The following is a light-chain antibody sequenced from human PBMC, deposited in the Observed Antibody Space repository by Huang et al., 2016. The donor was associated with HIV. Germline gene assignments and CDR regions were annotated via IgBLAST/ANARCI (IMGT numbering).Light chain of an antibody. CDR1: QSVDSGY. CDR3: HQYGSSMAT. V-gene: IGKV3-20*01. J-gene: IGKJ2*01. CDR2: GTS. Sequence: ILTQSPGYLSLSPGDRVTLSCRASQSVDSGYVAWYHQKPGQSPRLIVYGTSSRASGIPSRFSGSGSGRDFSLTISGLESEDLGVYYCHQYGSSMATFGQGTKVDI.